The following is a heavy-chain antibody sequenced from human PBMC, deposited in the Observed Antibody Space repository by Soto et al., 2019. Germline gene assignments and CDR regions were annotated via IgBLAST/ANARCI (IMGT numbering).Heavy chain of an antibody. CDR3: ATWIQLWIRGSWFDP. CDR1: GYTLTELS. V-gene: IGHV1-24*01. CDR2: FDPEDGET. D-gene: IGHD5-18*01. J-gene: IGHJ5*02. Sequence: ASVKVSCKVSGYTLTELSMHXVRQAPGKGLEWMGGFDPEDGETIYAQKFQGRVTMTEDTSTDTAYMELSSLRSEDTAVYYCATWIQLWIRGSWFDPWGQGTLVTVSS.